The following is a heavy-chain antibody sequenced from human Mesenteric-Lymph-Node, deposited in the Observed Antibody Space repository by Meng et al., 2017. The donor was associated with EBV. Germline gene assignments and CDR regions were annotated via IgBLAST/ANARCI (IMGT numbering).Heavy chain of an antibody. CDR2: TNYRTKWYN. CDR1: GSTVSSPHFA. V-gene: IGHV6-1*01. Sequence: LPQSGPVLANPSPSLSLTCSLSGSTVSSPHFACPSIRPSPSCVLVFLASTNYRTKWYNDYAQSMKGRITINPNTSKSEFSLQLNAVTPDDTAGYYCSRESWRAFDYWGQGTLVTVSS. J-gene: IGHJ4*02. CDR3: SRESWRAFDY.